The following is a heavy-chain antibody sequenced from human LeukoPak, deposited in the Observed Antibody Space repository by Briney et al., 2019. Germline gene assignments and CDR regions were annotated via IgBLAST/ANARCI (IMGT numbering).Heavy chain of an antibody. CDR1: GITLSNYG. J-gene: IGHJ4*02. CDR2: ISDSGGRT. Sequence: GGSLRLSCAVSGITLSNYGMSWVRQAPGKGLEWVAGISDSGGRTNYADSVKGRFTISRDNPKNTLFLQMNSLRAEDTTVYFCAKRGVVIRVILVGFHKEAYYFDSWGQGALVTVSS. CDR3: AKRGVVIRVILVGFHKEAYYFDS. D-gene: IGHD3-22*01. V-gene: IGHV3-23*01.